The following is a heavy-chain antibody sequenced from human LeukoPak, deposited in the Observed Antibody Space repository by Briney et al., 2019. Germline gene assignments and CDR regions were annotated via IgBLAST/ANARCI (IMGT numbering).Heavy chain of an antibody. CDR2: IRSKANSYAT. Sequence: GGSLRLSCAASGFTFSGSAMHWVRQASGKGLEWVGRIRSKANSYATAYAASVKGRLTISRDDSKNTAYLQMNSLKTEDTAVYYCTRSYGDYEDMFDYWGQGTLVTVSS. J-gene: IGHJ4*02. CDR1: GFTFSGSA. CDR3: TRSYGDYEDMFDY. D-gene: IGHD4-17*01. V-gene: IGHV3-73*01.